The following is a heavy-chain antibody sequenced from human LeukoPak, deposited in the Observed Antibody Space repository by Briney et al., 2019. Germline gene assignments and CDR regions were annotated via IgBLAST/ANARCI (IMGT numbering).Heavy chain of an antibody. Sequence: PSETLSLTCTVSGYSISSGYYWGWIRQPPGKGLEWIGSIYHSGSTYYNPSLKSRVTISVDTSKNQFSLKLSSVTAADTAVYYYARDEYSSSSAFVYWGQGTLVTVSS. V-gene: IGHV4-38-2*02. CDR3: ARDEYSSSSAFVY. J-gene: IGHJ4*02. D-gene: IGHD6-6*01. CDR1: GYSISSGYY. CDR2: IYHSGST.